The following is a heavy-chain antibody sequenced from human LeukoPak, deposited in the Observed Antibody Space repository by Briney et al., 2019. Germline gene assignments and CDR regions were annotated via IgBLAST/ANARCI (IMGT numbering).Heavy chain of an antibody. CDR3: ARGPNSNWSGLDF. J-gene: IGHJ4*02. CDR1: GFSFSGHW. D-gene: IGHD6-6*01. V-gene: IGHV3-74*01. CDR2: ISPTGRTT. Sequence: GGSLRLSCTASGFSFSGHWMHWARQLPGQGLVWVSRISPTGRTTSYADSVKGRFTVSRDNAKNPLYLQVNNLRAEDTAVYYCARGPNSNWSGLDFWGQGTLLTVSS.